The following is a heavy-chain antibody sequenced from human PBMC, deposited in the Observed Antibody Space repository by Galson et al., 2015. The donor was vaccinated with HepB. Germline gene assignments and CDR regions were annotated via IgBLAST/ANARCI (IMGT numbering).Heavy chain of an antibody. V-gene: IGHV3-23*01. CDR1: GFTFSSYA. J-gene: IGHJ5*02. CDR2: ISGSGGST. CDR3: AKDQVGATIEWFDP. Sequence: SLRLSCASSGFTFSSYAMSWVRQAPGKGLEWVSAISGSGGSTYYADSVKGRFTISRDNSKNTLYLQMNSLRAEDTAVYYCAKDQVGATIEWFDPWGQGTLVTVSS. D-gene: IGHD1-26*01.